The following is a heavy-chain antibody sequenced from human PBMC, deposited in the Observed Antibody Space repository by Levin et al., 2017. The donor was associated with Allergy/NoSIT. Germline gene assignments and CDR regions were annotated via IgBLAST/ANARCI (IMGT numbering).Heavy chain of an antibody. V-gene: IGHV4-30-4*01. D-gene: IGHD3-10*01. J-gene: IGHJ5*02. Sequence: SETLSLTCTVSGGSISSGDYYWSWIRQPPGKGLEWIGYIYYSGSTYYNPSLKSRVTISVDTSKNQFSLKLSSVTAADTAVYYCARFTVRGVINWFDPWGQGTLVTVSS. CDR1: GGSISSGDYY. CDR2: IYYSGST. CDR3: ARFTVRGVINWFDP.